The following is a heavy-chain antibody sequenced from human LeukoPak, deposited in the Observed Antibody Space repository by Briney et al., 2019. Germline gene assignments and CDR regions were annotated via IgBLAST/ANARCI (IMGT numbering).Heavy chain of an antibody. J-gene: IGHJ5*02. CDR1: GFTFSNYW. CDR2: MKQDGSEI. CDR3: ARGPQFSGPGWFDP. Sequence: PGGSLRLSCAASGFTFSNYWMGWVRQAPGKGLEWVANMKQDGSEINYVDSVKGRFTISRDNAQNSLYLQMSSLRAEDTTIYYCARGPQFSGPGWFDPWGQGTLVTVSS. V-gene: IGHV3-7*04. D-gene: IGHD3-10*01.